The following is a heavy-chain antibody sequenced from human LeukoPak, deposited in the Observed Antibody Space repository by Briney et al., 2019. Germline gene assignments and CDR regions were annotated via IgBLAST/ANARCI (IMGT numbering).Heavy chain of an antibody. D-gene: IGHD5/OR15-5a*01. CDR3: ARGVSFYGMDV. CDR2: IYTSGST. J-gene: IGHJ6*02. V-gene: IGHV4-4*07. CDR1: GGSISGYY. Sequence: SETLSLTCTVSGGSISGYYWSWIRQPAGKGLEWIGRIYTSGSTNYNPSLKSRVTMSVDTSKKQFSLKLSSVTAADAAVYYCARGVSFYGMDVWGQGTKVTVSS.